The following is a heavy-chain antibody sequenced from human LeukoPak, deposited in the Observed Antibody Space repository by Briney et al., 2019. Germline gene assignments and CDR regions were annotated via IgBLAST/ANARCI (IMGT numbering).Heavy chain of an antibody. CDR1: GFTFSSYG. V-gene: IGHV3-30*02. CDR3: AKDEGSSSSLGFDY. Sequence: GGSLRLSCAASGFTFSSYGMHWVRQAPGKGLEWVAFTPYDGSKEYYADSVKGRFIISRDNSKNTVYLQVNSLRSEDTAVYYCAKDEGSSSSLGFDYWGQGTLVTVSS. J-gene: IGHJ4*02. D-gene: IGHD6-6*01. CDR2: TPYDGSKE.